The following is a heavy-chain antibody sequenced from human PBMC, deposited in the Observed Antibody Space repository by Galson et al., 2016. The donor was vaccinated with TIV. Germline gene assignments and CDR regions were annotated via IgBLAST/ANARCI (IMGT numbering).Heavy chain of an antibody. CDR1: EFTFSAYV. V-gene: IGHV3-21*01. CDR3: KRERRFCGNNCYLSYYYGMDV. CDR2: ISTSGSYT. Sequence: SLRLSCAASEFTFSAYVMNWVRQAPGKGLEWVSSISTSGSYTYYADSVTGRFTISRDNAKNSLYLQMNSLRPDDTAVYYCKRERRFCGNNCYLSYYYGMDVWGQGTTVTVSS. J-gene: IGHJ6*02. D-gene: IGHD2-21*01.